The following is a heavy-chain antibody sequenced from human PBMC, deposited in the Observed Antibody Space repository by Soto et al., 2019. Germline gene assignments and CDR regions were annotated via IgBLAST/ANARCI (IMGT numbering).Heavy chain of an antibody. Sequence: SDTLSLTCTVSGGSISSSSYYWGWIRQPPGKGLEWIGSIYYSGSTYYNPSLKSRVTISVDTSKNQFSLKLSSVTAADTAVYYCARLGRRGMHVWGQGTTVSGSS. CDR2: IYYSGST. V-gene: IGHV4-39*01. CDR1: GGSISSSSYY. J-gene: IGHJ6*02. CDR3: ARLGRRGMHV.